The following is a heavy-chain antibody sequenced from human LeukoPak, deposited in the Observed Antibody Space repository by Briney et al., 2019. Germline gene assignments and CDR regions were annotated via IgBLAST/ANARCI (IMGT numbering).Heavy chain of an antibody. CDR2: IYSGGTT. CDR1: GFNVSSNF. CDR3: ARDGYGYNYMDV. J-gene: IGHJ6*03. D-gene: IGHD1-1*01. V-gene: IGHV3-53*01. Sequence: GGSLRLSCAASGFNVSSNFMSWVRQAPGKGLEWVSVIYSGGTTYYADSVRGRFTISRDNSKNTLYLQMNSLRAEDTAVYYCARDGYGYNYMDVWGKGTTVTVSS.